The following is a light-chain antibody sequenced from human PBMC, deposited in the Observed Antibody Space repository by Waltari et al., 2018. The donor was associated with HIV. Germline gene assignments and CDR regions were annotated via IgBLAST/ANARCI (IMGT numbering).Light chain of an antibody. CDR1: QGISSY. CDR3: QQLNSYPYT. CDR2: AAS. J-gene: IGKJ2*01. Sequence: DIQSTQSPSFLSASVGDRVTITCRASQGISSYLAWYQQKPGKAPKLLIYAASTLQIGVPSRFSGSGSGTEFTLTISSLQPEDFATYYCQQLNSYPYTFGQGTKLEIK. V-gene: IGKV1-9*01.